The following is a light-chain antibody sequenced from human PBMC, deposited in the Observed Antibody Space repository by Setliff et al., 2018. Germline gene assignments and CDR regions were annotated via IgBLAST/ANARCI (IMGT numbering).Light chain of an antibody. Sequence: QSVLAQPASVSGSPGQSITISCTGTSSDVGGYNYVSWYQKHPGRAPKLLIYEVSDRPSGVSNRFSGSKSGNTASLTISGLQTEDEADYYCNSYGSSRTYVFGTGTKVTV. V-gene: IGLV2-14*01. J-gene: IGLJ1*01. CDR1: SSDVGGYNY. CDR3: NSYGSSRTYV. CDR2: EVS.